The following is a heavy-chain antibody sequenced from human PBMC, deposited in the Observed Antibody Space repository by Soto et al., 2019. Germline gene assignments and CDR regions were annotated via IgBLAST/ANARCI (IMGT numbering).Heavy chain of an antibody. J-gene: IGHJ4*02. V-gene: IGHV4-31*03. CDR3: ARGVVVAATPVYFDY. D-gene: IGHD2-15*01. CDR2: IYYSGST. Sequence: QVQLQESGPGLVKPSQTLSLTCTVSGGSISSGGYYWSWIRQHPGKGLEWIGYIYYSGSTYYNPSLKSRVTISVDTSKNQFSLKLSSVTAADTAVYYCARGVVVAATPVYFDYWGQGTLVTVSS. CDR1: GGSISSGGYY.